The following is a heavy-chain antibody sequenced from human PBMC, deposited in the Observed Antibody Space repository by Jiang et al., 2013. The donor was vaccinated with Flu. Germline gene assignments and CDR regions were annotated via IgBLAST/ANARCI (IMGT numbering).Heavy chain of an antibody. CDR3: ARDNLEMATIGAFDY. Sequence: GAEVKKPGSSVKVSCKASGGTFSSYAISWVRQAPGQGLEWMGRIIPILGIANYAQKFQGRVTITADKSTSTAYMELSSLRSEDTAVYYCARDNLEMATIGAFDYWGQGTLVTVSS. D-gene: IGHD5-24*01. CDR2: IIPILGIA. J-gene: IGHJ4*02. CDR1: GGTFSSYA. V-gene: IGHV1-69*04.